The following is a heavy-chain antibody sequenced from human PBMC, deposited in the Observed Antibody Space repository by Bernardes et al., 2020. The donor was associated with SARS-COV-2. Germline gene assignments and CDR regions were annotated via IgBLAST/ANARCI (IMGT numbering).Heavy chain of an antibody. D-gene: IGHD3-3*01. J-gene: IGHJ4*02. V-gene: IGHV1-46*01. CDR3: ASSGQNYDFWSGYSYTIDY. Sequence: ASVKVSCKASGYTFTSYYMHWVRQAPGQGLEWMGIINPSGGSTSYAQKFQGRVTMTRDTSTSTVYMELSSLRSEDTAVYYCASSGQNYDFWSGYSYTIDYWGQGTLVTVSS. CDR1: GYTFTSYY. CDR2: INPSGGST.